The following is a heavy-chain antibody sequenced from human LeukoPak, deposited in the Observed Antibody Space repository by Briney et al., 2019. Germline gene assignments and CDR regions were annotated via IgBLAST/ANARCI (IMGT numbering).Heavy chain of an antibody. CDR3: ARVVVPAVYYYYYMDV. Sequence: PSETLSLTCAVYGGSFSGYYWSWIRQPPGKGLEWIGEINHSGSTNYNPSLKSRVTISVDTSKNQFSLKLSSVTAADTAVYYCARVVVPAVYYYYYMDVWGKGTAVTVSS. D-gene: IGHD2-2*01. CDR1: GGSFSGYY. J-gene: IGHJ6*03. CDR2: INHSGST. V-gene: IGHV4-34*01.